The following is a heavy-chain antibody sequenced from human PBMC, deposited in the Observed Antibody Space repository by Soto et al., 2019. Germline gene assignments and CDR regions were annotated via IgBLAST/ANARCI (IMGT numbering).Heavy chain of an antibody. D-gene: IGHD5-12*01. CDR1: GGSISSGGYY. CDR3: ARGFQEDEAIVATILYFDY. J-gene: IGHJ4*02. Sequence: SETLSLTCTVSGGSISSGGYYWSWIRQHPGKGLEWIGYIYYSGSTYYNPSLKSRVTISVDTSKNQFSLKLSSVTAADTAVYYCARGFQEDEAIVATILYFDYWGQGTLVPVSS. CDR2: IYYSGST. V-gene: IGHV4-31*03.